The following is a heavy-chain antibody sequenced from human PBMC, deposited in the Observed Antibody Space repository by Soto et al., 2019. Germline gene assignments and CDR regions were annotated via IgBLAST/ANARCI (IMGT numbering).Heavy chain of an antibody. CDR1: GYTFTSYA. Sequence: ASVKVSCKASGYTFTSYAMHWVRQAPGQRLEWMGWINAGNGNTKYSQKFQGRVTITRDTSASTAYMELSSLRSEDTAVYYCARRGNSGYDFYYCGMDVWGQGTTVTVSS. CDR2: INAGNGNT. J-gene: IGHJ6*02. V-gene: IGHV1-3*01. D-gene: IGHD5-12*01. CDR3: ARRGNSGYDFYYCGMDV.